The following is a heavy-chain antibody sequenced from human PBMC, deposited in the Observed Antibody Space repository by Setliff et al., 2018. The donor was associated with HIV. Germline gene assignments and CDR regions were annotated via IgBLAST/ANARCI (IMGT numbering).Heavy chain of an antibody. V-gene: IGHV1-18*01. CDR2: INVYNGDT. CDR1: DYPFSNFG. CDR3: AISRTNYYETLRPNRAFDY. J-gene: IGHJ4*02. D-gene: IGHD3-22*01. Sequence: GASVKVSCKASDYPFSNFGISWVRQAPGQGLEWMAWINVYNGDTNFAQKFQGRVTMTKDTSTGTAYMELSSLRSEDTAVYYCAISRTNYYETLRPNRAFDYWGQGTLVTVSS.